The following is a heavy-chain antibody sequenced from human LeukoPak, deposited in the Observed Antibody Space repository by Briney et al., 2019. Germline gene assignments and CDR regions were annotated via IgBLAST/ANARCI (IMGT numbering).Heavy chain of an antibody. Sequence: VSVKVSCKVSGYTLTELSMHWVRQAPGKGLEWMGGFDPEDGETIYAQKFQGRVTMTEDTSTDTAYMELSSLRSEDTAVYYCATESSSSWYGLNRNYFDYWGQGTLVTVSS. CDR1: GYTLTELS. CDR3: ATESSSSWYGLNRNYFDY. CDR2: FDPEDGET. J-gene: IGHJ4*02. V-gene: IGHV1-24*01. D-gene: IGHD6-13*01.